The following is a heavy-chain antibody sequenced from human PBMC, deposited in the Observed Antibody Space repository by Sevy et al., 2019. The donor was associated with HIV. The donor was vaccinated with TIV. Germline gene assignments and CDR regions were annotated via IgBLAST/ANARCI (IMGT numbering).Heavy chain of an antibody. V-gene: IGHV3-33*01. Sequence: GGSLRLSCAASGFSFSNYGMHWVRQAPGKGLEWVALIWYDGSSKYYADSVKGRLTISRDNSKNTLSLQMNSLRAEDTAMYYCARGADYFDSSGANFEYWGQETLVTVSS. CDR1: GFSFSNYG. CDR2: IWYDGSSK. CDR3: ARGADYFDSSGANFEY. J-gene: IGHJ4*02. D-gene: IGHD3-22*01.